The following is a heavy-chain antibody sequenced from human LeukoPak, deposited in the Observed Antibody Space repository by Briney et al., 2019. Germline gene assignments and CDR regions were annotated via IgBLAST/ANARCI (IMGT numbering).Heavy chain of an antibody. CDR3: SKHFSRHYWFDP. CDR1: GGSFSGYY. Sequence: PSETLSLTCAVYGGSFSGYYWSWIRQPPGKGLEWIGEINHSGSTNYNPSLKSRVTISVDTSKNQFSLKLSSVTAADTAVYYCSKHFSRHYWFDPWGQGTLVTVSS. J-gene: IGHJ5*02. CDR2: INHSGST. V-gene: IGHV4-34*01.